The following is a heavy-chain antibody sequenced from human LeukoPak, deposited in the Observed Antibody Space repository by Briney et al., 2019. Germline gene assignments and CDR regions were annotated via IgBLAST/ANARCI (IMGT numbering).Heavy chain of an antibody. Sequence: ASVKVSCKASGYTLTDNHLHWVRQAPGQGIEWMGWINTERGDTNYAQKLQGRVTMTTDTSTSTAYMELRSLRSDDTAVYYCARGGSSGSYGFDYWGQGTLVTVSS. D-gene: IGHD1-26*01. CDR2: INTERGDT. J-gene: IGHJ4*02. CDR3: ARGGSSGSYGFDY. CDR1: GYTLTDNH. V-gene: IGHV1-18*01.